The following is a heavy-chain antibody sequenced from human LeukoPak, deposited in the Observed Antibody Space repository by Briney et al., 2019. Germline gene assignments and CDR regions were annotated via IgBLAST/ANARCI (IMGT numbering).Heavy chain of an antibody. CDR3: AREGDGYL. D-gene: IGHD5-24*01. V-gene: IGHV1-2*02. CDR1: GYTFTGYF. CDR2: INPNSGGT. J-gene: IGHJ5*02. Sequence: ASVKVSCKASGYTFTGYFIHWVRQAPGQGLEWLGWINPNSGGTNYAQKFQGRVTMTRDTSISTAYMDLSRLRFDDTAVYYCAREGDGYLWGQGTLVTVSS.